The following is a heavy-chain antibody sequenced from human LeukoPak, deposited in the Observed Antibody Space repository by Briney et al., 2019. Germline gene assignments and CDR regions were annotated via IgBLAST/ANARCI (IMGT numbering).Heavy chain of an antibody. J-gene: IGHJ5*02. V-gene: IGHV4-4*07. Sequence: KPSETLSLTCTVSGGSISSYYWSWIRQPAGKGREWIGRIYTSGSTNYNPSLKSRVTMSVDTSKNQFSLKLSSVTAADTAVYYCARGRRSSSWPYNNWFDPWGQGTLVTVSS. CDR1: GGSISSYY. CDR3: ARGRRSSSWPYNNWFDP. D-gene: IGHD6-13*01. CDR2: IYTSGST.